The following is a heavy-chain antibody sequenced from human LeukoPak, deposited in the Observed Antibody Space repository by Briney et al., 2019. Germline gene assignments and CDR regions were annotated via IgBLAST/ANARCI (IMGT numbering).Heavy chain of an antibody. CDR1: GFTFSGHS. V-gene: IGHV3-23*01. J-gene: IGHJ6*02. CDR3: ARVGDWSNYFGMDA. Sequence: GGSLRLSCAASGFTFSGHSMTWVRQTPGKGLEWVSVIFGNGVKTYYADSLKGRFTISRDNSKSTLYLQMNSLRADDTAVYYCARVGDWSNYFGMDAWGQGTTVSVPS. CDR2: IFGNGVKT. D-gene: IGHD3-16*01.